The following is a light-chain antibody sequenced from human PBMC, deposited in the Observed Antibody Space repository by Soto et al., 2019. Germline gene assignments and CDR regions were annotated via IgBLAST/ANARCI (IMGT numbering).Light chain of an antibody. Sequence: EIVLTQSPGTLSLSPGERVTLSCRASQSVSSSNLAWYQQKRGQSPRVIIYGGYTRAAGIPDRFSGSGSGPDFTLTISRLEPEDFAVYFCQHYGDSPWTFGQGTKVEIK. CDR2: GGY. V-gene: IGKV3-20*01. CDR1: QSVSSSN. J-gene: IGKJ1*01. CDR3: QHYGDSPWT.